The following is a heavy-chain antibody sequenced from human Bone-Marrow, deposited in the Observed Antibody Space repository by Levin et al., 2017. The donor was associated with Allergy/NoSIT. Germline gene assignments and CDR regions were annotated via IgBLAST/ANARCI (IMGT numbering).Heavy chain of an antibody. CDR2: ISYDGSNK. Sequence: GGSLRLSCAASGFTFSSYAMHWVRQAPGKGLEWVAVISYDGSNKYYADSVKGRFTISRDNSKNTLYLQMNSLRAEDTAVYYCAREGSSWDYYYYYYMDVWGKGTTVTVSS. J-gene: IGHJ6*03. CDR1: GFTFSSYA. CDR3: AREGSSWDYYYYYYMDV. D-gene: IGHD6-13*01. V-gene: IGHV3-30-3*01.